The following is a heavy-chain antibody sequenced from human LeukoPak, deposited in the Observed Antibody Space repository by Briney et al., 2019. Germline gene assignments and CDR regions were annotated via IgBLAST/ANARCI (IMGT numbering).Heavy chain of an antibody. CDR1: GFTFSSYA. J-gene: IGHJ4*02. D-gene: IGHD4-17*01. CDR2: IYSGGGT. CDR3: ARGFRSVTTWGYFDY. Sequence: GGSLRLSCAASGFTFSSYAMSWVRQAPGKGLEWVSLIYSGGGTYYADSVKGRFTISRDNSRNTLSLQMNSLRVDDTAVYYCARGFRSVTTWGYFDYWGQGALVTVSS. V-gene: IGHV3-66*01.